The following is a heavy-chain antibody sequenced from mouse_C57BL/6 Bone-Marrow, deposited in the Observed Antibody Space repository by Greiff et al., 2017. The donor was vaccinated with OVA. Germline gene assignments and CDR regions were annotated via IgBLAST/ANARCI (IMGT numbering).Heavy chain of an antibody. V-gene: IGHV1-78*01. CDR1: GYTFTDHT. Sequence: VQLQESDAELVKPGASVKISCKVSGYTFTDHTIHWMKQRPEQGLEWIGYIYPRDGSTKYNEKFKGKATLTADKSSSTAYMQLNSLTSEDSAVYFCARDYGSLAGAMDYWGQGTSVTVSS. D-gene: IGHD1-1*01. CDR2: IYPRDGST. J-gene: IGHJ4*01. CDR3: ARDYGSLAGAMDY.